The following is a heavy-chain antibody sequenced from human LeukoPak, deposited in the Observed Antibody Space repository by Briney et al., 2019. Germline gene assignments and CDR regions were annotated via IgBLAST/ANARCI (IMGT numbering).Heavy chain of an antibody. CDR1: GFTFSRYA. V-gene: IGHV3-64D*09. Sequence: GGSLRLSCSASGFTFSRYAMHWVRQAPGKGLEYVSAISSNGGSTYYADSVKGRFTISRDNSKNTLYLQMSSLRAEDTAVYYCARGGFTYYDFWSGYYTADYWGQGTLVTVSS. CDR3: ARGGFTYYDFWSGYYTADY. J-gene: IGHJ4*02. CDR2: ISSNGGST. D-gene: IGHD3-3*01.